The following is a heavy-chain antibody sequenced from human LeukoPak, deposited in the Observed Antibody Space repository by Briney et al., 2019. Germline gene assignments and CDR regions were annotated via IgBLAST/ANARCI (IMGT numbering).Heavy chain of an antibody. V-gene: IGHV3-66*01. CDR2: IYSGGST. Sequence: GGSLRLSCAASGFTVSGNYMSWVRQAPGKGLEWVSVIYSGGSTYYADSVKGRFTISRDNSKNTLYLQMNSLRAEDTAVYYCALPAATINFDYWGQGTLVTVSS. J-gene: IGHJ4*02. CDR1: GFTVSGNY. D-gene: IGHD2-2*01. CDR3: ALPAATINFDY.